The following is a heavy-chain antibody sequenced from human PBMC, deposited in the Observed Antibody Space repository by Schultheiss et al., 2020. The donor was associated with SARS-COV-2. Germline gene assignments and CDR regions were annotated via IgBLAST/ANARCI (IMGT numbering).Heavy chain of an antibody. CDR3: ARDYYYDSSGYYQDAFDI. CDR2: ISYDGSNK. V-gene: IGHV3-30*03. J-gene: IGHJ3*02. CDR1: GFTFSSYG. D-gene: IGHD3-22*01. Sequence: GGSLRLSCAASGFTFSSYGMHWVRQAPGKGLEWVAVISYDGSNKYYADSVKGRFTISRDNSKNTLYLQMNSLRAEDTAVYYCARDYYYDSSGYYQDAFDIWGQGTMVTVSS.